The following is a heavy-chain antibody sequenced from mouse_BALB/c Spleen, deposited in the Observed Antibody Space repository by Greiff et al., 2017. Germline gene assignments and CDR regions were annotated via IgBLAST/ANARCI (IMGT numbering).Heavy chain of an antibody. V-gene: IGHV1-7*01. Sequence: QVQLQQSGAELAKPGASVKLSCKASGYTFTSYWMHWVKQRPGQGLEWIGYINPSTGYTEYNQKFKDKSTLTADKSSSTAYMQLSSLTSEDSAVYDCARSTGFADWGQGTLVTVSA. J-gene: IGHJ3*01. D-gene: IGHD6-1*01. CDR2: INPSTGYT. CDR3: ARSTGFAD. CDR1: GYTFTSYW.